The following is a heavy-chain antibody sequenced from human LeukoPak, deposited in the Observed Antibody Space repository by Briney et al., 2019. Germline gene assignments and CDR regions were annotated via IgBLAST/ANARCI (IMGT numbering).Heavy chain of an antibody. CDR1: GFTFSSYA. Sequence: PGGSLRLSCAASGFTFSSYAMSWVRQAPGKGLEWVSAISGSGGSTYYADSVKGRFTISRDNSKNTLYLQMNSLRAEDTAVYYCAARQPIIAVAGTQNNHPFDYWGQGTLVTVSS. D-gene: IGHD6-19*01. CDR2: ISGSGGST. J-gene: IGHJ4*02. CDR3: AARQPIIAVAGTQNNHPFDY. V-gene: IGHV3-23*01.